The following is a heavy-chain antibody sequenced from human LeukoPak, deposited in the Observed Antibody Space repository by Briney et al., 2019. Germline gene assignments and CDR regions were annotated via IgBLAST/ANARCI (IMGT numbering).Heavy chain of an antibody. CDR1: GGSISSGGYS. V-gene: IGHV4-30-2*01. CDR2: IYHSGST. CDR3: ARDYGSYGMDV. J-gene: IGHJ6*02. Sequence: PSETLSLTCAVSGGSISSGGYSWSWIRQPPGKGLEWIGYIYHSGSTYYNPSLKSRVTISVDRSKNQFSLKLGSVTAADTAVYYCARDYGSYGMDVWGQGTTVTVSS. D-gene: IGHD4-17*01.